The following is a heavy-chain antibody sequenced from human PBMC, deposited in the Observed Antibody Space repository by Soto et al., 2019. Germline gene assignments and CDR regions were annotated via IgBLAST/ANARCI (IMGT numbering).Heavy chain of an antibody. D-gene: IGHD2-15*01. Sequence: SETLSLTCTVSGDSISSSNYYWGWIRQPPGRGLEWIGSIYFSGSTSYNPSLKSRVTVSVDRSKNQFSLMLSSVTAADTAVYYCARHVILVVVAATFDSWGRGTLVTVSS. CDR1: GDSISSSNYY. CDR2: IYFSGST. CDR3: ARHVILVVVAATFDS. J-gene: IGHJ4*02. V-gene: IGHV4-39*01.